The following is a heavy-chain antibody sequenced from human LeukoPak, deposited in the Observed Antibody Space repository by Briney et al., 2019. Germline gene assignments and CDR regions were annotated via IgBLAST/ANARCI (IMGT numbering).Heavy chain of an antibody. J-gene: IGHJ5*02. Sequence: GGSLRLSCAASGFTFSSYAMSWVRQAPGKGLEWVSAISGSGGSTYYADSVKGRFTISRDNSKNTLYLQVNSLRAEDKAVYYCAKGTYSSSWYENWFDPWGQGTLVTVSS. V-gene: IGHV3-23*01. CDR3: AKGTYSSSWYENWFDP. D-gene: IGHD6-13*01. CDR2: ISGSGGST. CDR1: GFTFSSYA.